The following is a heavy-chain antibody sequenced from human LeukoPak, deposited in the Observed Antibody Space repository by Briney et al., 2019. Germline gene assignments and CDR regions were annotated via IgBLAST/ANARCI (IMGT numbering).Heavy chain of an antibody. Sequence: GGSLRLSCAASGFTFSDYYMSWIRQAPGKGLEWVSHISGGSPVIDYADSVKGRFTISRENAKNSLYLQMNSLRAEDTAVYYCTRGYYRVDFWGQGTLVTVSS. V-gene: IGHV3-11*06. CDR3: TRGYYRVDF. CDR1: GFTFSDYY. D-gene: IGHD2-15*01. CDR2: ISGGSPVI. J-gene: IGHJ4*02.